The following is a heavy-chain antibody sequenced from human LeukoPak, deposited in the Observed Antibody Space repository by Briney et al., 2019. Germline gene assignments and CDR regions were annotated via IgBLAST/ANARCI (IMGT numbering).Heavy chain of an antibody. CDR2: ISTDTDT. CDR1: GFMFSRYA. CDR3: AKGGMSSSGLGD. J-gene: IGHJ4*02. Sequence: GGSLRLSCAASGFMFSRYAMSWVRQAPGKGLGWVSSISTDTDTYCADSVQGRFSISRDNSKNTQYLQMNSLRGEDTAVYYCAKGGMSSSGLGDWGQGTLVTVSS. D-gene: IGHD3-22*01. V-gene: IGHV3-23*05.